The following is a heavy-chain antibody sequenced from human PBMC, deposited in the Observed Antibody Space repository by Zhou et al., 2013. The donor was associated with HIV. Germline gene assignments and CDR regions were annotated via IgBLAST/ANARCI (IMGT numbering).Heavy chain of an antibody. D-gene: IGHD1-1*01. Sequence: QVQLQESGPGLVKPSETLSLTCTVSGGSISSYYWNWIRQPPGKGLEWIGYIYTSGSTNYNPSLKSRVTISVDTSKNQFSLKLSSVTAADTAVYYCARGVGXNWNEGDLGYGMDVVGPRDHGHRLL. V-gene: IGHV4-4*09. J-gene: IGHJ6*02. CDR2: IYTSGST. CDR3: ARGVGXNWNEGDLGYGMDV. CDR1: GGSISSYY.